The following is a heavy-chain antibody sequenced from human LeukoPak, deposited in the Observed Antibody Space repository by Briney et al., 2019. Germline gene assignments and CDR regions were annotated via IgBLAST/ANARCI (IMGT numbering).Heavy chain of an antibody. D-gene: IGHD3-10*01. V-gene: IGHV3-48*01. CDR1: GFSFSNSG. CDR3: AGPLGSPYFHH. Sequence: GGSLRLSCAASGFSFSNSGMNWVRQAPGKGLEWVSYIDSRSATKNYADSVKGRFTISRDNAKNSLYLQMNSLRVEDTAVYYCAGPLGSPYFHHWGQGTLVTVSS. CDR2: IDSRSATK. J-gene: IGHJ1*01.